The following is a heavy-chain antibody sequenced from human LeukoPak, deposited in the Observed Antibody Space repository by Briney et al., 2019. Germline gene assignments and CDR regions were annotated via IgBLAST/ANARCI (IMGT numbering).Heavy chain of an antibody. D-gene: IGHD2-15*01. CDR1: GFTFSEYW. V-gene: IGHV3-7*01. J-gene: IGHJ4*02. CDR2: IKGDGSKI. CDR3: ARDGSCFDF. Sequence: GGSLRLSCEASGFTFSEYWMSWVRQAPGRGPEWVANIKGDGSKIYYVDSVKGRFTISRDNDKNSLYLQMNNLRVEDTAVYHCARDGSCFDFWGRGALVTVSS.